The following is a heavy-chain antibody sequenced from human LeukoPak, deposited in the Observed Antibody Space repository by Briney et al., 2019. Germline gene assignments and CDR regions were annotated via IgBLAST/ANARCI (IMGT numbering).Heavy chain of an antibody. D-gene: IGHD4-17*01. CDR1: GFTFSSYA. V-gene: IGHV3-30*04. CDR2: ISYDGSNK. CDR3: AKENYGDSTGGRFQH. J-gene: IGHJ1*01. Sequence: GGSLRLSCAASGFTFSSYAMHWVRQAPGKGLEWVAVISYDGSNKYYADSVKGRFTISRDNSKNTLYLQMNSLRAEDTAVYYCAKENYGDSTGGRFQHWGQGTLVTVST.